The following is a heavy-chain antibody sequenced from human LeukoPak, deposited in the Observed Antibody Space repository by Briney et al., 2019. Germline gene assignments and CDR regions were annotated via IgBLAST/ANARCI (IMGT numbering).Heavy chain of an antibody. CDR3: ARVPGYCSGGSCYSAYFDY. CDR1: GFTFGSFS. D-gene: IGHD2-15*01. Sequence: PGGSLRLSCAASGFTFGSFSMTWVRQAPGKGLEWVSTISSSGSGTYIYYADSVKGRFTISRDNAKNSLYLQMNSLRAEGTAVYYCARVPGYCSGGSCYSAYFDYWGLGTLVTVSS. J-gene: IGHJ4*02. V-gene: IGHV3-21*01. CDR2: ISSSGSGTYI.